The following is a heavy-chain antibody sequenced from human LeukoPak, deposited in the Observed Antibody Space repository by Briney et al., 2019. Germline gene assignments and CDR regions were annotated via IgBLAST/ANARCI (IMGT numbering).Heavy chain of an antibody. D-gene: IGHD1-14*01. CDR3: ARAEPYNMDV. CDR2: INPHSGDT. Sequence: GASVQVSCEAPRYTFSAYYMHWVRQAPGQGRVWMGWINPHSGDTNYAQKFQGRVTMTRDTSISTAYMELSRLRSDDTAVYCCARAEPYNMDVWGKGTTVTVSS. J-gene: IGHJ6*03. V-gene: IGHV1-2*02. CDR1: RYTFSAYY.